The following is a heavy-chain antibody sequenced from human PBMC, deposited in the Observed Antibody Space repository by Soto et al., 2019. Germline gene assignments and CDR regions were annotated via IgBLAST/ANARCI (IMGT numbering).Heavy chain of an antibody. J-gene: IGHJ4*02. V-gene: IGHV4-31*03. CDR2: IYYIGST. Sequence: QVQLQESGPGLVKPSQTLSLTCTVSGGSISSGGYYWSWIRQHPGKGLEWIGYIYYIGSTYYNPSLXXRVTISVDTSKXLXSXXLSSVTAADTAVYYCARVGPRNYYDSSGYYYYFDYWGQGTLVTVSS. D-gene: IGHD3-22*01. CDR3: ARVGPRNYYDSSGYYYYFDY. CDR1: GGSISSGGYY.